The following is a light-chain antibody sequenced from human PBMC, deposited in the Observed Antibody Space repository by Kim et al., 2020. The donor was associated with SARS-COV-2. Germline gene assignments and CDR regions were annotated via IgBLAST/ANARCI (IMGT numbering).Light chain of an antibody. CDR1: SLRSYY. CDR3: QSRDSSDKVV. CDR2: GKN. J-gene: IGLJ2*01. V-gene: IGLV3-19*01. Sequence: SSELTQGPAVSVALGQTVRITCQGDSLRSYYASWNQQKPGQAPVLVIYGKNNRPSGIPDRFSGSSSGNTASLTITGAQAEDEADYYCQSRDSSDKVVFGGGTQLTVL.